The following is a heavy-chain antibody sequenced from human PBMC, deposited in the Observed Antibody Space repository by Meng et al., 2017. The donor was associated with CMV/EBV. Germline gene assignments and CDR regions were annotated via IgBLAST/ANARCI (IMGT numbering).Heavy chain of an antibody. CDR2: ISYDGSNK. Sequence: GGSLRPSCAASGFTFSSYAMHWVRQAPGKGLEWVAVISYDGSNKYYADSVKGRFTISRDNSKNTLYLQMNSLRAEDTAVYYCARDQGDGMDVWGQGTTVTVSS. D-gene: IGHD3-16*01. V-gene: IGHV3-30*04. J-gene: IGHJ6*02. CDR1: GFTFSSYA. CDR3: ARDQGDGMDV.